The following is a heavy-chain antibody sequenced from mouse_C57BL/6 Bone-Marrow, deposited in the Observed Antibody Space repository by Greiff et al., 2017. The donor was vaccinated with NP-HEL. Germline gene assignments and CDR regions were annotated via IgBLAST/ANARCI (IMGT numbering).Heavy chain of an antibody. CDR2: ISSGSSTI. CDR3: ANNYGDY. CDR1: GFTFSDYG. V-gene: IGHV5-17*01. J-gene: IGHJ2*01. Sequence: EVKLVESGGGLVKPGGSLKLSCAASGFTFSDYGMHWVRQAPEKGLEWVAYISSGSSTIYYAATVKGRFTISRDNAKNTLFLQRTSLRSEDTAMYYCANNYGDYWGKGTTLTVAS.